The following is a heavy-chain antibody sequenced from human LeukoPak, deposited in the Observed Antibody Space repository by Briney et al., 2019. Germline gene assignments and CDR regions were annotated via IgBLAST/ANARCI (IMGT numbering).Heavy chain of an antibody. CDR3: ARGALLLWFGESNDY. J-gene: IGHJ4*02. CDR1: GYTFTGYY. CDR2: INPNSGGT. Sequence: ASVKVPCKASGYTFTGYYMHWVRQAPGQGLEWMGWINPNSGGTNYAQKFQSRVTMTRDTSISTAYMELSRLRSDDTAVYYCARGALLLWFGESNDYWGQGTLVTVSS. V-gene: IGHV1-2*02. D-gene: IGHD3-10*01.